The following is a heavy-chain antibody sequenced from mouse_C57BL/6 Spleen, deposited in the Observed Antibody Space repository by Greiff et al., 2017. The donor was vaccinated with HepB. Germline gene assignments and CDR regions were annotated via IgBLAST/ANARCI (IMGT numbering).Heavy chain of an antibody. CDR2: IYPGSGST. CDR3: ARGVRPWYFDV. CDR1: GYTLTSYW. D-gene: IGHD1-2*01. Sequence: VQLQQSGAELVKPGASVKMSCKASGYTLTSYWITWVKQRPGQGLEWIGDIYPGSGSTNYNEKFKSKATLTVDTSSSTAYMQLSSLTSEDAAVYYCARGVRPWYFDVWGTVTTVTVSS. V-gene: IGHV1-55*01. J-gene: IGHJ1*03.